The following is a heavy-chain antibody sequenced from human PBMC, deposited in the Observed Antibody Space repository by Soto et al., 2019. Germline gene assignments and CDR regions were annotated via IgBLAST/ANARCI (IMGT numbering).Heavy chain of an antibody. CDR1: GDSISTEGYY. CDR2: IYYSGLT. J-gene: IGHJ1*01. V-gene: IGHV4-31*03. D-gene: IGHD1-26*01. Sequence: SETLSLTCSVSGDSISTEGYYWSWIRQHPGKGLEWIGYIYYSGLTSYNPSLKSRVTISRATSKNQFYLKLSSVTAADTAVYYCARSRSYYVEDFQKWGQGTLVTSPQ. CDR3: ARSRSYYVEDFQK.